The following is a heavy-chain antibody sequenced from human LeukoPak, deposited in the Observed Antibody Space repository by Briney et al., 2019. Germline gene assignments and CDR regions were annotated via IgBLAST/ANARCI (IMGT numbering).Heavy chain of an antibody. J-gene: IGHJ4*02. V-gene: IGHV3-30*18. CDR3: AKDSGIAVAGIFDY. CDR1: GFTFSSYG. Sequence: GRSLRLSCAASGFTFSSYGMHWVRQAPGKGLEWVAVISYDGSNKYYADFVKGRFTISRDNSKNTLYLQMNSLRAEDTAVYYCAKDSGIAVAGIFDYWGQGTLVTVSS. CDR2: ISYDGSNK. D-gene: IGHD6-19*01.